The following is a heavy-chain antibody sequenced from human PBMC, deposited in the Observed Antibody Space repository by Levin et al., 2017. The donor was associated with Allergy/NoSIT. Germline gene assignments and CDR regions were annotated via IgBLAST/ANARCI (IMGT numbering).Heavy chain of an antibody. CDR1: GFTFNTQA. Sequence: ASVKVSCSASGFTFNTQAIHWVRQTPGKGLEYVSSISTNGMTTSYADSVKGRFTISRDNSKNTAFLQMSSLRAEDTAVYYCTTGSSWYYFDSWGQGTLVTVSS. J-gene: IGHJ4*02. V-gene: IGHV3-64D*06. D-gene: IGHD6-13*01. CDR2: ISTNGMTT. CDR3: TTGSSWYYFDS.